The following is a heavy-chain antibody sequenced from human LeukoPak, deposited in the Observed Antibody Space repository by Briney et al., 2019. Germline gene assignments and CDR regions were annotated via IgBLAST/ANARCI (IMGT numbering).Heavy chain of an antibody. CDR1: GFTFNSYW. CDR2: IKQDGSEK. J-gene: IGHJ3*02. Sequence: QSGGSLRLSCAASGFTFNSYWMSWVRQAPGKGLEWVANIKQDGSEKYYVDSVKGRFTISRDNAKNSLYLQMNSLRAEDTAVYYCASFKWELPWAHAFDIWGQGTMVTVSS. V-gene: IGHV3-7*01. D-gene: IGHD1-26*01. CDR3: ASFKWELPWAHAFDI.